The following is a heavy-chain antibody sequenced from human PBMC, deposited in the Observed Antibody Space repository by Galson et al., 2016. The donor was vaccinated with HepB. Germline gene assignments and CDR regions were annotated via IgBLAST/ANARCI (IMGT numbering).Heavy chain of an antibody. J-gene: IGHJ3*01. Sequence: SVKVSCKASGYTLNNYAINWVRQAPGQGLEWMGWVSAYIGNTNYAQNLQNRVTMTTDTSTNTAYMELRSLRSDDTAVYYCASRLGYYDNRPAFDLWGQGTMVTVSS. D-gene: IGHD3-22*01. CDR1: GYTLNNYA. V-gene: IGHV1-18*01. CDR3: ASRLGYYDNRPAFDL. CDR2: VSAYIGNT.